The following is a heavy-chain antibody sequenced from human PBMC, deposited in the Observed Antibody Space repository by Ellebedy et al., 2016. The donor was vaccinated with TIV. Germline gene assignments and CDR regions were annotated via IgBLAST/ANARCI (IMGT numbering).Heavy chain of an antibody. D-gene: IGHD1-26*01. CDR3: ARDSGSYPIWYFDL. Sequence: PGGSLRLSCAASGLIVSSHYMSWVRQGPGKGLEWVSIIYSGGGTYYADSVKGRFTIYRDSSKNTLYLQMNSLRVEDTAVYYCARDSGSYPIWYFDLWGRGTLVTVSS. V-gene: IGHV3-66*01. J-gene: IGHJ2*01. CDR1: GLIVSSHY. CDR2: IYSGGGT.